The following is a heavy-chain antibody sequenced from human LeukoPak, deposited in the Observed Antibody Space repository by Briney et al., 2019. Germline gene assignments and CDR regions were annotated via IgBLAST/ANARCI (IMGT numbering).Heavy chain of an antibody. CDR1: GFSLSTSGVG. Sequence: ASGPTLVNPTQPLTLTCTFSGFSLSTSGVGVGWIRQPPGKALEGLALIYWGDDKRYTPSPKSTLTITKAPSKNLVVLTMTNMDPVDTATYYCAHRHIAAAGSDYWGQGTLVTVSS. D-gene: IGHD6-13*01. J-gene: IGHJ4*02. CDR2: IYWGDDK. V-gene: IGHV2-5*02. CDR3: AHRHIAAAGSDY.